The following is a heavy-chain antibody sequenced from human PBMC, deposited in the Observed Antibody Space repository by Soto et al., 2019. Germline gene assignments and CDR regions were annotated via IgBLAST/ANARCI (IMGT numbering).Heavy chain of an antibody. CDR2: IYYSGST. Sequence: SETLSLTCTVSGGSISSGDYYWSWIRQPPGKGLEWIGYIYYSGSTYYNPSLKSRVTISVDTSRNQFSLKLSSVTAADTAVYYCARGFRPRRFVTMIVVVIKDYWYFDLWGRGTLVTVSS. D-gene: IGHD3-22*01. CDR3: ARGFRPRRFVTMIVVVIKDYWYFDL. J-gene: IGHJ2*01. CDR1: GGSISSGDYY. V-gene: IGHV4-30-4*01.